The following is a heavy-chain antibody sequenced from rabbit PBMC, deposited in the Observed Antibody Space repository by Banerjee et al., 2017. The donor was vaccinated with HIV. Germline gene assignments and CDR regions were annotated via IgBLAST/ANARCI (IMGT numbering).Heavy chain of an antibody. J-gene: IGHJ4*01. CDR3: ARYAAGSGWNFNL. V-gene: IGHV1S45*01. D-gene: IGHD8-1*01. Sequence: QEQLEESGGDLVRPEGSLTLTCTASGFSFSSIYWICWVRQAPGKGLEWIACIYAGSSGITYYASWAKGRFTISKTSSTTATLQMTSLTVADTATYFCARYAAGSGWNFNLWGQGTLVTVS. CDR1: GFSFSSIYW. CDR2: IYAGSSGIT.